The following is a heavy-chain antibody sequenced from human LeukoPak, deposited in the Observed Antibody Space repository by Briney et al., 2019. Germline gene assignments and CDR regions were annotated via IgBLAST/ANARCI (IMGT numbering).Heavy chain of an antibody. Sequence: PGGSLRLSCAASGFTFSNYAMSWVRQAPGKGLEWVSAITVSGSSTPYADSVKGRFTISRDNSKNTLYLQMNGLRAEDTAVYFCAKELLGYFDYWGQGTLVTVSS. D-gene: IGHD2-2*03. V-gene: IGHV3-23*01. CDR2: ITVSGSST. CDR3: AKELLGYFDY. J-gene: IGHJ4*02. CDR1: GFTFSNYA.